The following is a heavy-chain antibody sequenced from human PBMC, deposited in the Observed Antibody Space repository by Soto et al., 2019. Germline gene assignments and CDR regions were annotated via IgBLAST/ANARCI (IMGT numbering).Heavy chain of an antibody. CDR3: ARDRVEYNWNYGLLKNYYYGMDV. V-gene: IGHV3-30-3*01. J-gene: IGHJ6*02. D-gene: IGHD1-7*01. Sequence: PGGSLRLSCAASGFTFSNFGMHWVRQAPGKGLEWVAVISYDGSNEYYADSVKGRFTISRDNSKNTLYLQINSLRAEDTAVYNCARDRVEYNWNYGLLKNYYYGMDVWGQGTTVTVSS. CDR1: GFTFSNFG. CDR2: ISYDGSNE.